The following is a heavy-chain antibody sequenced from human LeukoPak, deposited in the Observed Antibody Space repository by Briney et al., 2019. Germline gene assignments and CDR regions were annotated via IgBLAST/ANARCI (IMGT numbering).Heavy chain of an antibody. J-gene: IGHJ5*02. V-gene: IGHV1-2*02. CDR1: GYTFSGYY. Sequence: GASVKVSCKASGYTFSGYYIHWVRQAPGQGLEWMGWINPNSGDTHYEQKFQGRVTMTRDTSSSTAYMDLNSLISDDTAVYYCARVQYQLLFEGNWFDPWGQGTLVTVSS. CDR3: ARVQYQLLFEGNWFDP. D-gene: IGHD2-2*01. CDR2: INPNSGDT.